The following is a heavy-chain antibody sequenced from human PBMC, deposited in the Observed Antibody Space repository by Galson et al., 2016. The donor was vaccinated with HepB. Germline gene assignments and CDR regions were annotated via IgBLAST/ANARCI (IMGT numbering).Heavy chain of an antibody. D-gene: IGHD6-13*01. CDR1: GGSISSGGYY. CDR2: IYYSGST. Sequence: TLSLTCTVSGGSISSGGYYWSWIRQHPGKGLEWIGYIYYSGSTYYNPSLRSRVTISADTSKNQFSLKLSSVTAADTAGYYCASWGYSSSRYSDYWGQGTLVTVSS. J-gene: IGHJ4*02. V-gene: IGHV4-31*03. CDR3: ASWGYSSSRYSDY.